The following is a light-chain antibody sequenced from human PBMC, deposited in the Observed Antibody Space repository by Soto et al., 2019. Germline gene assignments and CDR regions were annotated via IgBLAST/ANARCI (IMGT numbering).Light chain of an antibody. J-gene: IGLJ1*01. V-gene: IGLV1-47*02. CDR2: GNN. CDR1: SSDVGSYDL. CDR3: AAWDDSLSGSYV. Sequence: QSALTQPASVSGPPGQSIVISCNGSSSDVGSYDLVSWYLQYPGKAPKVIIYGNNKRPSGVPDRFSGSKSGTSASLAISGLRSEDEADYYCAAWDDSLSGSYVFATGTKLTVL.